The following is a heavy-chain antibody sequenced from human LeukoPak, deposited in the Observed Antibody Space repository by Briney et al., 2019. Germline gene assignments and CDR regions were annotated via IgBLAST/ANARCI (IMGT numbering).Heavy chain of an antibody. CDR1: GYTFTGYY. V-gene: IGHV1-2*06. J-gene: IGHJ4*02. Sequence: ASVKVSCKASGYTFTGYYMHWVRQAPGQGLEWMGRINPNSGGTNYAQKFQGRVTMTTDTSTSTAYMELRSLRSDDTAVYYCARDLSLWFGESDESLDYWGQGTLVTVSS. CDR3: ARDLSLWFGESDESLDY. D-gene: IGHD3-10*01. CDR2: INPNSGGT.